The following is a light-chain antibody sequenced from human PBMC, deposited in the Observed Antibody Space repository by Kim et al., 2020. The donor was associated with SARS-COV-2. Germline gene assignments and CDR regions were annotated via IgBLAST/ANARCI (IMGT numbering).Light chain of an antibody. J-gene: IGLJ2*01. CDR2: DTS. CDR1: TGPVTSDHS. V-gene: IGLV7-46*01. Sequence: PGGRVTPASASRTGPVTSDHSPYWFQKKPGQAPRTLIYDTSNRHSWTPARFSGSAPGGKAALTLSGAQPDDEADYYCLLSYNGARVFGGGTQLTVL. CDR3: LLSYNGARV.